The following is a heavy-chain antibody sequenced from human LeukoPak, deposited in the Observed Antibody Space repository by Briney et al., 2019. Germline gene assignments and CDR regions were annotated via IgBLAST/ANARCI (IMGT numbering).Heavy chain of an antibody. J-gene: IGHJ6*03. CDR2: IYYSGST. V-gene: IGHV4-59*01. Sequence: PSETLSLTCTVSGGSISSYYWSWIRQPPGKGLEWIGYIYYSGSTNYNPSLKSRVTISVDTSKNQFSLKLSSVTAADTAVYYCARGRDGYNPYYYYYMDVWGKGTTVTVSS. CDR1: GGSISSYY. CDR3: ARGRDGYNPYYYYYMDV. D-gene: IGHD5-24*01.